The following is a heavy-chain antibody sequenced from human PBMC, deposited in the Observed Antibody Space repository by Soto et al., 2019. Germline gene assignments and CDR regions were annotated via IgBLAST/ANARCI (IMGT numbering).Heavy chain of an antibody. CDR2: ISAYNGNT. CDR1: GYTFTSYG. D-gene: IGHD3-22*01. CDR3: ARDRSYYYDSSGYSSTDY. V-gene: IGHV1-18*01. J-gene: IGHJ4*02. Sequence: ASVKVSCKASGYTFTSYGISWVRQAPGQGLEWMGWISAYNGNTNYAQKNQGRVNITTDTSTSTAYMEMRSLRSDDTAVYYCARDRSYYYDSSGYSSTDYWGQGTLVTVSS.